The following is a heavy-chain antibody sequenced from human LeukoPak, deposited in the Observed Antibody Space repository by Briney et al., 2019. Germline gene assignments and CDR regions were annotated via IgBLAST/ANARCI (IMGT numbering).Heavy chain of an antibody. CDR1: GASVSLYY. Sequence: SETLSLTCTVSGASVSLYYWSWIRQPAGKGLEWLGRFYTSGTTNYNPSLKSRVTMSVDTSKNHFSLRLASVTAADTAVYYCARSLSPMLRGAPYYWGQGTLVTVSS. J-gene: IGHJ4*02. V-gene: IGHV4-4*07. D-gene: IGHD3-10*01. CDR2: FYTSGTT. CDR3: ARSLSPMLRGAPYY.